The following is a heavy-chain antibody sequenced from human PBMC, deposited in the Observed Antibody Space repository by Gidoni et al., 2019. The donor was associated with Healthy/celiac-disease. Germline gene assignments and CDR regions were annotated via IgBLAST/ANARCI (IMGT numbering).Heavy chain of an antibody. CDR2: ISSSSSTR. Sequence: EVQLVESGGGLVQPGGSLRLSCADSGFTFSSYSMNWVRQAPEKGLGWVSYISSSSSTRYYADAVKGQFNISRDNAKNSLYLQMNNLRAEDTAVYYCERDPDVWGQGTTVTVSS. CDR3: ERDPDV. V-gene: IGHV3-48*01. J-gene: IGHJ6*02. CDR1: GFTFSSYS.